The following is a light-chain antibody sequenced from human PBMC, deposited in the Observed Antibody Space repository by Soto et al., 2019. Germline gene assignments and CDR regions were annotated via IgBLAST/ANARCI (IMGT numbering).Light chain of an antibody. Sequence: QTVVTQEPSFSVSPGGTVTLTCGLSSGSVSTSYYPSWYQQTPGQAPRTLIYSTNTRSSGVPDRFSGSILGNKAALTITGAQADDESDYYCVLYMGSGIPYVFGTGT. J-gene: IGLJ1*01. CDR1: SGSVSTSYY. V-gene: IGLV8-61*01. CDR3: VLYMGSGIPYV. CDR2: STN.